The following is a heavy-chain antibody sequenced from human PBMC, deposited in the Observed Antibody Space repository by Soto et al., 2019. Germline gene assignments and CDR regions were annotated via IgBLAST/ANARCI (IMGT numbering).Heavy chain of an antibody. CDR2: LNIAGTI. V-gene: IGHV4-4*07. Sequence: SETLSLTCSVSGASISSFNWNWVRQPAGKGPEWVGRLNIAGTINYNPSLKSRITMSMDTSKNQISLHLRSVTAADTAIYYCARDRGEYTSSWFWYFSHWGNGTLVTVSS. CDR3: ARDRGEYTSSWFWYFSH. D-gene: IGHD6-13*01. CDR1: GASISSFN. J-gene: IGHJ2*01.